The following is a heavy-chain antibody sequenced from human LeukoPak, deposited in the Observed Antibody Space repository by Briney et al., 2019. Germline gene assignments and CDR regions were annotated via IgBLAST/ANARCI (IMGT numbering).Heavy chain of an antibody. V-gene: IGHV3-48*01. CDR2: ISSSSSTI. J-gene: IGHJ4*02. CDR1: GFTFSNAW. CDR3: ARDRGFSGSYVY. Sequence: PGGSLRLSCAVSGFTFSNAWMSWVRQAPGKGLEWVSNISSSSSTIYYADSVKGRFTISRDNAKNSLYLQMNSLRAEDTAVYYCARDRGFSGSYVYWGQGTLVTVSS. D-gene: IGHD1-26*01.